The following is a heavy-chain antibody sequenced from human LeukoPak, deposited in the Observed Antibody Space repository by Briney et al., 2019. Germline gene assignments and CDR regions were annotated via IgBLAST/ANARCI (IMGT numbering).Heavy chain of an antibody. V-gene: IGHV3-7*01. CDR2: IKEDGSEK. CDR3: ARDQTPFY. J-gene: IGHJ4*02. Sequence: GGSLRLSCAASGFTFSSYWMSWVRQAPGKGLEWVANIKEDGSEKYYVDSVKGRFTISRDNAKSSMWLQMNSLRDEDTAVYYCARDQTPFYWGQGSLVTVSS. CDR1: GFTFSSYW. D-gene: IGHD2-15*01.